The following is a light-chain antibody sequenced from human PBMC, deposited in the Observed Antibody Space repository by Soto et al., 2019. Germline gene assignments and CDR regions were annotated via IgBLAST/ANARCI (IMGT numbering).Light chain of an antibody. CDR1: NIRTKS. V-gene: IGLV3-21*02. J-gene: IGLJ2*01. CDR2: DDG. Sequence: SYELTQPPSVSVAPGQTAIITCGGNNIRTKSVHWYQQKPGQAPVLVVYDDGGRPSGIPERFSGSNSGNTATLTISRVEAGDEADYYCQVWDSTTDHPVFGGGTQLTVL. CDR3: QVWDSTTDHPV.